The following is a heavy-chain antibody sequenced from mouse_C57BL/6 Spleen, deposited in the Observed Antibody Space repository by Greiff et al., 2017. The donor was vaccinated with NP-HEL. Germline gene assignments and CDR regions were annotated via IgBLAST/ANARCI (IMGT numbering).Heavy chain of an antibody. V-gene: IGHV1-50*01. Sequence: QVQLQQPGAELVKPGASVKLSCKASGYTFTSYWMQWVKQRPGQGLEWIGEIDPSDSYTNYNQKFKGKATLTVDTSSSTAYMQLSSLTSEDSAVYYCARRTAQARDYWGQGTSVTVSS. CDR3: ARRTAQARDY. CDR1: GYTFTSYW. CDR2: IDPSDSYT. J-gene: IGHJ4*01. D-gene: IGHD3-2*02.